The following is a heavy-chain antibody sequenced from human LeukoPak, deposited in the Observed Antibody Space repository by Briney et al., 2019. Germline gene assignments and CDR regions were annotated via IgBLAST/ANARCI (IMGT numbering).Heavy chain of an antibody. CDR1: GFTFSIYA. V-gene: IGHV3-23*01. CDR3: AKSNHDFWSGYPTDAFDI. Sequence: GGSLRLSCAASGFTFSIYAISWVRQAPGKGLEWVSAISGSGGSTYYADSVKGRFTISRDNSKNTLYLQMNSLRAEDTAVYYCAKSNHDFWSGYPTDAFDIWGQGTMVTVSS. CDR2: ISGSGGST. D-gene: IGHD3-3*01. J-gene: IGHJ3*02.